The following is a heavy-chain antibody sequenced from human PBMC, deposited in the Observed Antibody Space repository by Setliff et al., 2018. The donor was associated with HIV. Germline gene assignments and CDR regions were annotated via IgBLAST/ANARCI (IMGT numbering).Heavy chain of an antibody. CDR1: GGSISSGGYY. Sequence: PSETLSLTCTVSGGSISSGGYYWSWIRQHPGKGLEWIGYIYYSGSTYYNPSLKSRVTISVDTSKNQFSLKLSSVTAADTAVYYCARAPHTGFYYMDVWGKGTTVTVSS. CDR2: IYYSGST. J-gene: IGHJ6*03. CDR3: ARAPHTGFYYMDV. V-gene: IGHV4-31*03.